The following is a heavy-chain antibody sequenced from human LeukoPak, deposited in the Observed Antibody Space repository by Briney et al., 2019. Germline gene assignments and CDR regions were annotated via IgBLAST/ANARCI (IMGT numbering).Heavy chain of an antibody. D-gene: IGHD3-10*01. J-gene: IGHJ5*02. Sequence: SETLSLTCTVSGGSISSSSYYWGWIRQPPGKGLEWIGRIYTSGSTNYNPSLKSRVTMSVDTSKNQFSLELSSVTAADTAVYYCARGDRDYYGSGSQFDPWGQGTLVTVSS. CDR2: IYTSGST. CDR1: GGSISSSSYY. CDR3: ARGDRDYYGSGSQFDP. V-gene: IGHV4-61*05.